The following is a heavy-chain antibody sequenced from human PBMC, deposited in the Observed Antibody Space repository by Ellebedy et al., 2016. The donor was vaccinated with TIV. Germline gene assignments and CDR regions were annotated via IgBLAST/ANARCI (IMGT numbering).Heavy chain of an antibody. CDR1: GFTFSYYA. CDR3: AKVMTGYSYAPDDF. V-gene: IGHV3-23*01. CDR2: VSYTVAAT. J-gene: IGHJ4*02. D-gene: IGHD5-18*01. Sequence: GESLKISCTASGFTFSYYAMSWIRHAPGRGLEWVSTVSYTVAATYFADSVKGRFTISRDNSKNTLYLHMDSPRAADTAIYYCAKVMTGYSYAPDDFWGQGTLVTVSS.